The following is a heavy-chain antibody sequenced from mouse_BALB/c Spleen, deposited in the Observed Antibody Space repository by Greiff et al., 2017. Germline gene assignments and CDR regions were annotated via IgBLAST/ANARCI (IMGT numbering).Heavy chain of an antibody. CDR1: GYTFTSYW. Sequence: QVQLQQPGAELVRPGASVKLSCKASGYTFTSYWINWVKQRPGQGLEWIGNIYPSDSYTNYNQKFKDKATLTVDKSSSTAYMQLSSPTSEDSAVYYCTRTSYYGSPFAYWGQGTLVTVSA. D-gene: IGHD1-1*01. CDR2: IYPSDSYT. CDR3: TRTSYYGSPFAY. J-gene: IGHJ3*01. V-gene: IGHV1-69*02.